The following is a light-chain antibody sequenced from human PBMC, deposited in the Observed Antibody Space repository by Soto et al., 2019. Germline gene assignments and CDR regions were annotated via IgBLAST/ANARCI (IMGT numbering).Light chain of an antibody. Sequence: EIVLTQSPGTLSLSPGDRATLSCRASQSINGNYLHWYQQKPGQAPRLLIFGTSSRATGIPDRFIGGGSGTDFTLTISRLEPEDFAVYYCQQCGSLPGTFGQGTNVEL. J-gene: IGKJ1*01. CDR1: QSINGNY. CDR2: GTS. V-gene: IGKV3-20*01. CDR3: QQCGSLPGT.